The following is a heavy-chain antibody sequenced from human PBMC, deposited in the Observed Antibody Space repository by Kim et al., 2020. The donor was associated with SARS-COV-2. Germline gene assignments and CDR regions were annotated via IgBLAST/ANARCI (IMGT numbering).Heavy chain of an antibody. J-gene: IGHJ4*02. CDR1: GFTFSSYG. CDR3: ARDPLAYYDILTGYVDY. V-gene: IGHV3-33*05. CDR2: ISYDGSNK. D-gene: IGHD3-9*01. Sequence: GGSLRLSCAASGFTFSSYGMHWVRQAPGKGLEWVAVISYDGSNKYYADSVKGRFTISRDNSKNTLYLQMNSLRAEDTAVYYCARDPLAYYDILTGYVDYWGQGTLVTVSS.